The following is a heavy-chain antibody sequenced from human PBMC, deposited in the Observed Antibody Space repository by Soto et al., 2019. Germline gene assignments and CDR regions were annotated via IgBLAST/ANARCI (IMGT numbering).Heavy chain of an antibody. CDR1: GFTFSSYS. CDR3: ARDTQDDFWSGYYRDY. CDR2: ISSSSSTI. D-gene: IGHD3-3*01. J-gene: IGHJ4*02. Sequence: EVQLVESGGGLVQPGGSLRLSCAASGFTFSSYSMNWVRQAPGKGLEWVSYISSSSSTIYYADSVKGRFTSSRDNAKNSVYLQMNSLRDEDTAVYYCARDTQDDFWSGYYRDYWGQGTLVTVSS. V-gene: IGHV3-48*02.